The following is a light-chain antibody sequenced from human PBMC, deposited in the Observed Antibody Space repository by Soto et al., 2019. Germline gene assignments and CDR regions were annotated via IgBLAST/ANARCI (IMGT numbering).Light chain of an antibody. Sequence: DIQMTQSPASLSASVGDRVTITCRASQGISNDLGWYQPKPGKAPNRLIYDASNLEAGVPSRFRGSGSGTDFTFTIRRLKPEDIATYYCQQYENIPTFGQGTRLEIK. V-gene: IGKV1-33*01. J-gene: IGKJ5*01. CDR1: QGISND. CDR2: DAS. CDR3: QQYENIPT.